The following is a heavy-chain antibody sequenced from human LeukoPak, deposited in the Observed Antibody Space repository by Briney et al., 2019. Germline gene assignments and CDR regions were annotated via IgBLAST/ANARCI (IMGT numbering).Heavy chain of an antibody. J-gene: IGHJ4*02. CDR1: GFTFSSYA. D-gene: IGHD6-19*01. CDR2: ISGSGGNT. Sequence: GGSLRLSCAASGFTFSSYAMGWVRQAPGKGLEWVSAISGSGGNTYYADSVKGRFTISRDKSKTTLYLRLNSLRAEDTAVFYCAKRSSGWTTGNCFDYWGQGTLVTVSS. CDR3: AKRSSGWTTGNCFDY. V-gene: IGHV3-23*01.